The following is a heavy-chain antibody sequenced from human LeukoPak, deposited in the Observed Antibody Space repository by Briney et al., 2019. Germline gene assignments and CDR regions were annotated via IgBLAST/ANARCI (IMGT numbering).Heavy chain of an antibody. D-gene: IGHD3-9*01. V-gene: IGHV4-59*01. CDR2: IYYSGST. J-gene: IGHJ5*02. Sequence: SETLSLTCTVSGGSISSYYWSWIRQPPGKGLEWLGYIYYSGSTNYNPSLKSRVTISVDTSKNQFPLKLSSVTAADTAMYYCARGYYDILTGYHNWFDPWGQGTLVTVSS. CDR3: ARGYYDILTGYHNWFDP. CDR1: GGSISSYY.